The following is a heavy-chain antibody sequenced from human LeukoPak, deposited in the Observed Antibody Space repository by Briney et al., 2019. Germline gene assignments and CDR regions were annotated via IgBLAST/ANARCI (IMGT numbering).Heavy chain of an antibody. D-gene: IGHD3-22*01. Sequence: ASVKVSCKASGYTFTSYYMHWVRQAPGQWLEWMGIINPSGGSTSYAQKFQGRVTMTRDTSTSTVYMELSSLRSEDTAVYYCARDCSRVEEYDSSGPTAFDIWGQGTMVTVSS. CDR3: ARDCSRVEEYDSSGPTAFDI. V-gene: IGHV1-46*01. CDR1: GYTFTSYY. J-gene: IGHJ3*02. CDR2: INPSGGST.